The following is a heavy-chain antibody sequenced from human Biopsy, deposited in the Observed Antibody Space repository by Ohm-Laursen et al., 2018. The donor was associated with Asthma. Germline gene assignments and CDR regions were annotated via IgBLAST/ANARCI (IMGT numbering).Heavy chain of an antibody. Sequence: SLRLSCTASGFTVSTNSMSWVRQPPGKGLEWVSVIYSGGGTYYADSVQGRVTISRDNSKNTLSLQMNSLRAEDTAVYYCARAYGGSFFSGAFDIWGQGTMVTVSS. CDR2: IYSGGGT. CDR3: ARAYGGSFFSGAFDI. CDR1: GFTVSTNS. D-gene: IGHD4-23*01. V-gene: IGHV3-53*01. J-gene: IGHJ3*02.